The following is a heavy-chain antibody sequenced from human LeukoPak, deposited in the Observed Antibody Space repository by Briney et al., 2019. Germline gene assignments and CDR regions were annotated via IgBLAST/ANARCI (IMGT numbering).Heavy chain of an antibody. CDR3: VRASIEGATILDY. Sequence: GGSLRLSCAASGFTFSSIGMHWVRQTPGKGLEWVAGIWYDGSSKYYTDSVQGRSTISRDNDRNTLFLQMNSLRAQDTAVYYCVRASIEGATILDYWGQGTLVTVSS. J-gene: IGHJ4*02. CDR2: IWYDGSSK. D-gene: IGHD1-26*01. CDR1: GFTFSSIG. V-gene: IGHV3-33*01.